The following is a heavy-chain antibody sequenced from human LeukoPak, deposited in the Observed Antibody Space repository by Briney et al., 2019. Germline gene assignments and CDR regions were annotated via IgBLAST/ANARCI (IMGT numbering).Heavy chain of an antibody. J-gene: IGHJ3*02. CDR2: IHPGNSDT. CDR3: ARHGVEGYNGAFHI. Sequence: GESLKISGKGTGYSFSTYWVVWVRQMPGKGLEWMGIIHPGNSDTRYSPSFQGQVTISADKSITTAYLQWSSLKASDTAMYYCARHGVEGYNGAFHIWGQGTMVTVSS. D-gene: IGHD5-24*01. V-gene: IGHV5-51*01. CDR1: GYSFSTYW.